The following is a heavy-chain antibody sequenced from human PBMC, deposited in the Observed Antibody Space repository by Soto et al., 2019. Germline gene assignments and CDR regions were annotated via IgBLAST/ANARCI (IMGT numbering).Heavy chain of an antibody. CDR3: VVERIAVAGSFDY. CDR2: ISGSGGST. J-gene: IGHJ4*02. Sequence: EVQLLESGGGLVQPGGSLRLSCAASGFTFSSYAMSWVRQAPGKGLEWVSAISGSGGSTYYADSVKGRFTISRDNSKNTLYLQKNSLRAEDTAVYYCVVERIAVAGSFDYWGQGTLVTVSS. V-gene: IGHV3-23*01. D-gene: IGHD6-19*01. CDR1: GFTFSSYA.